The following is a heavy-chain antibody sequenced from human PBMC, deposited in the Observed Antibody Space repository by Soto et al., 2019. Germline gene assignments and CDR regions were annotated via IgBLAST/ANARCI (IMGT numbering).Heavy chain of an antibody. J-gene: IGHJ4*02. D-gene: IGHD6-19*01. Sequence: GGSLRLSGAASGFTFSSYGMHWVRQAPGKGLEWVAVISYDGSNKYYADSVKGRFTISRDNSKNTLYLQMNSLRAEDTAVYYCAKDTDSSGWYYFDYWGQGTLVTVSS. V-gene: IGHV3-30*18. CDR1: GFTFSSYG. CDR3: AKDTDSSGWYYFDY. CDR2: ISYDGSNK.